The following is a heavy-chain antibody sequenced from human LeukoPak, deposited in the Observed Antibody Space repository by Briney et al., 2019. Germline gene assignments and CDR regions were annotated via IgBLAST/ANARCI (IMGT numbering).Heavy chain of an antibody. CDR3: ARARLPSRDYMDV. CDR1: GYTFTGYY. V-gene: IGHV1-2*02. Sequence: ASVKVSCKASGYTFTGYYMHWVRQAPGQGLEWMGWINPNSGGTNYAQKFQGRVTMTTDTSTSTAYMELRSLRSDDTAVYYCARARLPSRDYMDVWGKGTTVTVSS. CDR2: INPNSGGT. J-gene: IGHJ6*03. D-gene: IGHD3-10*01.